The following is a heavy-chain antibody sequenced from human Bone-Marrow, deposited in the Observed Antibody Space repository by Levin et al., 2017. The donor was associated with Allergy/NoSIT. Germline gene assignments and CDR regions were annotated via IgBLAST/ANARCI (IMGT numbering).Heavy chain of an antibody. CDR2: IYSGGST. V-gene: IGHV3-53*01. J-gene: IGHJ4*02. CDR1: GFTVGNNY. Sequence: AGGSLRLSCAASGFTVGNNYMSWVRQAPGKGLEWVSLIYSGGSTFYADSVKGRFTISRDSSKNTLFLQMNSLRAEDTAVYYCAGYSAKDYWGRGTLVTVSS. D-gene: IGHD4-11*01. CDR3: AGYSAKDY.